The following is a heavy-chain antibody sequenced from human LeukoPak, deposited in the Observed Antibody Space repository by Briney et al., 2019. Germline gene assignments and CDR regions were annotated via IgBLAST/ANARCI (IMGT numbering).Heavy chain of an antibody. V-gene: IGHV3-9*01. D-gene: IGHD3-22*01. CDR3: AKALYYDSSGNAPVDY. CDR2: ISWNSGSI. Sequence: GGSLRLSCSASGFTFSSYAVNWVRQAPGKGLEWVSGISWNSGSIGYADSVKGRFTISRDNAKNSLYLQMNSLRAEDTALYYCAKALYYDSSGNAPVDYWGQGTLVTVSS. J-gene: IGHJ4*02. CDR1: GFTFSSYA.